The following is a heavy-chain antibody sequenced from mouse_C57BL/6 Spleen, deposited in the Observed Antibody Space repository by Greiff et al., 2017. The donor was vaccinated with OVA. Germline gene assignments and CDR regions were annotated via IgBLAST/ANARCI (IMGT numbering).Heavy chain of an antibody. CDR1: GYAFSSYW. Sequence: QLQQSGAELVKPGASVKISCKASGYAFSSYWMNWVKQRPGKGLEWIGQIYPGDGDTNYNGKFKGKATLTADKSSSTAYMQLSSRTSEDSAVYFCARSGVTTVVFDYWGQGTTLTVSA. D-gene: IGHD1-1*01. J-gene: IGHJ2*01. CDR3: ARSGVTTVVFDY. CDR2: IYPGDGDT. V-gene: IGHV1-80*01.